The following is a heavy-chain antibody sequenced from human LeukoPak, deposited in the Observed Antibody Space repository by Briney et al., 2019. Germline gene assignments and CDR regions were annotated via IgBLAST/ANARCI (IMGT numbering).Heavy chain of an antibody. CDR1: GGSFSGYY. V-gene: IGHV4-34*01. CDR2: INHSGST. CDR3: ARAGRFNAFDN. J-gene: IGHJ3*02. D-gene: IGHD3-16*01. Sequence: SETLSLTCAVYGGSFSGYYWSWIRQPPGKGLEWIGEINHSGSTNYNPSLKSRVTISVDTSKNQFSLKLSSVTAADTAVYYCARAGRFNAFDNWGQGTMVTVSS.